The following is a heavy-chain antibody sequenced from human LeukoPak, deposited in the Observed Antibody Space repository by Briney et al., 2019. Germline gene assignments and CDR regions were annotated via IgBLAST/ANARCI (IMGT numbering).Heavy chain of an antibody. J-gene: IGHJ4*02. CDR1: GGTFSSYA. CDR2: IIPIFGTA. CDR3: ATLDYYYDSSGYFI. V-gene: IGHV1-69*13. Sequence: SVKVSCTASGGTFSSYAISWVRQAPGQGLEWMGGIIPIFGTANYAQKFQGRVTITADESTSTAYMELSSLRSEDTAVYYCATLDYYYDSSGYFIWGQGTLVTVSS. D-gene: IGHD3-22*01.